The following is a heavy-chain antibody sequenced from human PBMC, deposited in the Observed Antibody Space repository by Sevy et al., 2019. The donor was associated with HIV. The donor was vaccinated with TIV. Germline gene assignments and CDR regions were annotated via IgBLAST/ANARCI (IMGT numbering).Heavy chain of an antibody. Sequence: GESLKISCAASGFTFSNAWMSWVRQAPGKGLEWVGSIKSKTDGGTTDYAAPVKGRFTISRDDSKNTLYLQMNSLKTEDTAVYYCTTDGVAWQQLVITIWGQGTLVTVSS. D-gene: IGHD6-13*01. CDR1: GFTFSNAW. CDR3: TTDGVAWQQLVITI. V-gene: IGHV3-15*01. J-gene: IGHJ4*02. CDR2: IKSKTDGGTT.